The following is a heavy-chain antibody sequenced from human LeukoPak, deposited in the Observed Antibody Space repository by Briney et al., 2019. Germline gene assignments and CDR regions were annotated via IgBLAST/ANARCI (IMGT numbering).Heavy chain of an antibody. CDR1: GYTFTSYG. Sequence: GASVKVSCKASGYTFTSYGISWVRQAPGQGLEWMGWISAYNGNTNYAQKLQGRVTMTTDTSTSTAYMELRSLRSDDTAVYYCARDQLPDIVVVLNYYYGMDVGGQGTTVTVSS. CDR3: ARDQLPDIVVVLNYYYGMDV. CDR2: ISAYNGNT. J-gene: IGHJ6*02. D-gene: IGHD2-2*01. V-gene: IGHV1-18*01.